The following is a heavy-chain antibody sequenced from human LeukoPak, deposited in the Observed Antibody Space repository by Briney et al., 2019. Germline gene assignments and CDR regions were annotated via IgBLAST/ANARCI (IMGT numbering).Heavy chain of an antibody. Sequence: SVKVSCKASGGTFSSYAISWVRQAPGQGLEWMGGIIPIFGTANYAQKFQGRVTITADKSTSTAYMELNSLRAEDTAVYYCAKGDFGVVSHGKHWGQGTLVTVSS. V-gene: IGHV1-69*06. CDR1: GGTFSSYA. D-gene: IGHD3-3*01. CDR3: AKGDFGVVSHGKH. J-gene: IGHJ1*01. CDR2: IIPIFGTA.